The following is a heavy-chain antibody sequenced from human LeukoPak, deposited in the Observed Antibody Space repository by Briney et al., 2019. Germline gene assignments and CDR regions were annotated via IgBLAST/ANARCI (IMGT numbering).Heavy chain of an antibody. Sequence: ASVTVSCTASGYTFTSYYMHWVRQAPGQGLEWMGIINPSGGSTSYAQKFQGRVTMTRDTSTSTVYMELSSLRSEDTAVYYCARDSPFVRPGVVPDYWGQGTLVTVSS. J-gene: IGHJ4*02. CDR1: GYTFTSYY. CDR2: INPSGGST. CDR3: ARDSPFVRPGVVPDY. D-gene: IGHD3-3*01. V-gene: IGHV1-46*01.